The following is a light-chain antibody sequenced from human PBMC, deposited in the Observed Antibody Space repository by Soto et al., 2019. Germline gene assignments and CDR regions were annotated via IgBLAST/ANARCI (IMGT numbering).Light chain of an antibody. CDR2: GAS. CDR1: QSISSGY. CDR3: QHYTSSPWT. Sequence: EVVLTQSPGTLSLSPGERATLSCRASQSISSGYLAWYQQRPGQAPRLLIYGASSRATGIPDTFSSSGSGTDFTLTISRLEPEDFAVYYCQHYTSSPWTFGQGTKVAIK. V-gene: IGKV3-20*01. J-gene: IGKJ1*01.